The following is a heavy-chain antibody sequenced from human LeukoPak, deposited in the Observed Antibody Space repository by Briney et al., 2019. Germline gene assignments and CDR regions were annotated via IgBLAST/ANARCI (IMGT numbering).Heavy chain of an antibody. Sequence: GGSLRLSCVASRFTFNTYAVNWVRQAPGKGLEWVSAISSNGDFTYYADSVRGRFTISRDSSKNTVFLQMNGLRADDRAVYYCATVKRDCSGGTCYSYDYWGQGTLVTVSS. CDR1: RFTFNTYA. V-gene: IGHV3-23*01. CDR2: ISSNGDFT. CDR3: ATVKRDCSGGTCYSYDY. D-gene: IGHD2-15*01. J-gene: IGHJ4*02.